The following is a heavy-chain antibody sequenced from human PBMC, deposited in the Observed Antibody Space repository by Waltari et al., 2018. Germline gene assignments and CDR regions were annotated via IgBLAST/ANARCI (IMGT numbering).Heavy chain of an antibody. CDR2: IYHSGST. J-gene: IGHJ4*02. CDR1: GYSTSSGYS. Sequence: QVQLQESGPGLVKPSETLSLTCAVSGYSTSSGYSWGWIRQPPGTGLEWIGSIYHSGSTDYKPALKSRVTISVDTSKTQFSLKLSSVTDADTAVYYCARGGGYYYMDYWGQGTLVTVSS. D-gene: IGHD1-26*01. V-gene: IGHV4-38-2*01. CDR3: ARGGGYYYMDY.